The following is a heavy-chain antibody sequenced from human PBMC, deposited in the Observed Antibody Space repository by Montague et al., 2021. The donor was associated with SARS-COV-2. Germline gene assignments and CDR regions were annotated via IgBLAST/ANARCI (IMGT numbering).Heavy chain of an antibody. CDR2: XDWDDGK. CDR1: GFSLSTSGMC. CDR3: ARSFSRFGVVIIPEGMDV. V-gene: IGHV2-70*01. J-gene: IGHJ6*02. D-gene: IGHD3-3*01. Sequence: PALVKPTQTLTLTCTFSGFSLSTSGMCVSWIRQPPGKALEWLALXDWDDGKYYSTSLKTRLTISKDTSKNQVVLTMTNMDPVDTATYYCARSFSRFGVVIIPEGMDVWGQGTTVTVSS.